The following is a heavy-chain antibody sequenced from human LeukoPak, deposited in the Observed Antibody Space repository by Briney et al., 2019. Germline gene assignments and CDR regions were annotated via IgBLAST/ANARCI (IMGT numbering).Heavy chain of an antibody. V-gene: IGHV4-4*07. Sequence: SETLSLTCGVSGGAITNYYWSWIRQPARKGLEWIGRIYTSGSTNYNPSLKSRVTMSVDTSKNQFSLKLTSVTAADTAVYYCASILNPNYFDTSGYYDYWGQGTLVTVSS. CDR2: IYTSGST. J-gene: IGHJ4*02. CDR3: ASILNPNYFDTSGYYDY. CDR1: GGAITNYY. D-gene: IGHD3-22*01.